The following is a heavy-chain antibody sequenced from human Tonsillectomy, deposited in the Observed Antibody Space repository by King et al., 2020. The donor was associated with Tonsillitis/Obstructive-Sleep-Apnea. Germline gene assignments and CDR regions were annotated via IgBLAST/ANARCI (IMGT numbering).Heavy chain of an antibody. V-gene: IGHV3-73*01. Sequence: DVQLVESGGGLVQPGGSLKLSCAASGFTFSGSAMHWVRQASGKVLDWVGRIRSKANRYATAYVSSVKGRFTISRDDSKNTAYLQMNSLKTEDTAVYYCTSLTGYYPWGQGTLVTVSS. CDR1: GFTFSGSA. CDR2: IRSKANRYAT. J-gene: IGHJ5*02. CDR3: TSLTGYYP. D-gene: IGHD3-9*01.